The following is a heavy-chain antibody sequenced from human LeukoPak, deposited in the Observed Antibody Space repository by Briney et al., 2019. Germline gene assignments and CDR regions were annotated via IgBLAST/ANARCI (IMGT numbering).Heavy chain of an antibody. V-gene: IGHV3-21*04. Sequence: GGSLRLSCAASGFTFSSYSMNWVRQAPGKGLEWVSSISSSSSYIYYADSVKGRFTISRDNAKNSLYLQMNSLRAEDTAVYYCAKDLGFWSGYYTFDYWGQGTLVTVSS. CDR1: GFTFSSYS. J-gene: IGHJ4*02. CDR2: ISSSSSYI. CDR3: AKDLGFWSGYYTFDY. D-gene: IGHD3-3*01.